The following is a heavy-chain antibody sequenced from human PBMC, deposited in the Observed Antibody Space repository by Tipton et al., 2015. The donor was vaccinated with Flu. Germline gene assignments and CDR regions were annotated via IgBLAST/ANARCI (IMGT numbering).Heavy chain of an antibody. V-gene: IGHV3-30*03. CDR2: ISNDGSYK. CDR1: GFTFSRYA. D-gene: IGHD3-3*01. Sequence: SLRLSCAASGFTFSRYAMHWVRQAPGMGLEWMAVISNDGSYKYYADSVKGRFTISRDNSKNTLYLEMNSLRAEDTAVYYCARDHPPSITVLGEITDYFGMAVWGQGTTVTVSS. J-gene: IGHJ6*02. CDR3: ARDHPPSITVLGEITDYFGMAV.